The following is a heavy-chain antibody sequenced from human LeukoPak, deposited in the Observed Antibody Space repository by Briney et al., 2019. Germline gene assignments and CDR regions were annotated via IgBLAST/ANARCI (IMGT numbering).Heavy chain of an antibody. Sequence: GESLKISFQGSGYRFTSYWIAWVRPMPGKGLEWMGIIYPGDSDTRYSPSFQGQVTISADKSISTAYLQWSSLQASDTAMYYCAKSYDSTGRFDYWGQGTLVTVSS. V-gene: IGHV5-51*01. CDR1: GYRFTSYW. CDR2: IYPGDSDT. CDR3: AKSYDSTGRFDY. D-gene: IGHD3-22*01. J-gene: IGHJ4*02.